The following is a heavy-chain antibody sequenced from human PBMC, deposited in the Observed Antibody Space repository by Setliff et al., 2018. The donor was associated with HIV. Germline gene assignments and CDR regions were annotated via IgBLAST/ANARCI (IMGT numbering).Heavy chain of an antibody. Sequence: PGGSLRLSCAASGFTFRNYWMHWARQAPGKGLVWVSRIDGDGSGTSYAASVQGRFTVSRDNSKNTLYLQMNRLRADDTAIYYCAKGASLVPRRPHFCYFDYWGQGALVTVSS. CDR3: AKGASLVPRRPHFCYFDY. CDR1: GFTFRNYW. J-gene: IGHJ4*02. D-gene: IGHD3-16*02. V-gene: IGHV3-74*01. CDR2: IDGDGSGT.